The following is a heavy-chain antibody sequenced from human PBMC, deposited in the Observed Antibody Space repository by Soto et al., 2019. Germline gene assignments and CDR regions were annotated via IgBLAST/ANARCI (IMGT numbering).Heavy chain of an antibody. CDR3: ARDSYDSSAGVVNAGFDI. J-gene: IGHJ3*02. V-gene: IGHV4-30-2*06. CDR2: IFHNGNT. D-gene: IGHD3-22*01. CDR1: GGSMNRGDCA. Sequence: HLQLQESGSGLVRPSETLSLTCAVSGGSMNRGDCAWNWIRQSPGKGLEWIGCIFHNGNTQYNPSLKSRLIISVDRSQNQFSLKLTSVTSADTAVYYCARDSYDSSAGVVNAGFDIWGKGTMVTVSS.